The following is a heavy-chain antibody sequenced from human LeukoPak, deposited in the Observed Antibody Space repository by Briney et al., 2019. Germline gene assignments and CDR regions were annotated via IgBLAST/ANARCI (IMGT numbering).Heavy chain of an antibody. V-gene: IGHV6-1*01. CDR2: TYYRSKWYN. CDR1: GDSVSSNSAA. D-gene: IGHD1-7*01. Sequence: SQTLSLTCAISGDSVSSNSAAWNWIRQSPSTGLEWLGRTYYRSKWYNDYAVSVKSRITINPDTSKNQFSLQLNSVTPEDTAVYYCAKSYNWNYKGKLYYYYGMDVWGQGTTVTVSS. J-gene: IGHJ6*02. CDR3: AKSYNWNYKGKLYYYYGMDV.